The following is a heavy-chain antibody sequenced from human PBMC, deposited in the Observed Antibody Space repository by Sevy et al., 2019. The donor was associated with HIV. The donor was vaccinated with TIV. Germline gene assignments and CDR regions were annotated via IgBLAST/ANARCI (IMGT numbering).Heavy chain of an antibody. CDR3: AKHYIHDIADGWYFDL. J-gene: IGHJ2*01. CDR2: ISGGGGGT. CDR1: GFTFNNYA. Sequence: GGSLRLSCAASGFTFNNYAMSWVRQAPEKGLEGKGLKCVSTISGGGGGTYYADSVRGRFTISRDNSKNTLYLQVNSLRVEDTAVYYCAKHYIHDIADGWYFDLWGRGTLVTVSS. D-gene: IGHD6-13*01. V-gene: IGHV3-23*01.